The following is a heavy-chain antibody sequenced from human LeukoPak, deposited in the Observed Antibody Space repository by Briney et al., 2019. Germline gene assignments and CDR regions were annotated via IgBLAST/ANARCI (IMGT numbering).Heavy chain of an antibody. V-gene: IGHV7-4-1*02. Sequence: ASVKVSCKASGYTFSSYTMNWVRQAPGQGLEWMGWINTNTGNPTYAQGFTGRFVFSLDTSVSTAYLQISSLKAEDTAVYYCARTCYYDSSGYHSPNPYWYFDLWGRGTLVTVSS. CDR1: GYTFSSYT. CDR3: ARTCYYDSSGYHSPNPYWYFDL. D-gene: IGHD3-22*01. CDR2: INTNTGNP. J-gene: IGHJ2*01.